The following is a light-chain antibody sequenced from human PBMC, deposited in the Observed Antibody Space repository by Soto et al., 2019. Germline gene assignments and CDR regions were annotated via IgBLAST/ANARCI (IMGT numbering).Light chain of an antibody. V-gene: IGKV1-39*01. CDR2: GAS. Sequence: QMTQSPFSMPDFVGDLVTITXXASQSISSYLNWYQLKPGKAPTMLMYGASYLKSGVPTRFSGSGSGTDFSLTISSLQPDDFALYYCQHTYNTPEITFGQGTRLEI. J-gene: IGKJ5*01. CDR3: QHTYNTPEIT. CDR1: QSISSY.